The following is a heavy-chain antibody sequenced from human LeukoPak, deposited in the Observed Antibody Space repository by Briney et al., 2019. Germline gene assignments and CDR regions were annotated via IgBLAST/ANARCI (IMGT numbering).Heavy chain of an antibody. CDR3: RKEDGSSRVFDI. J-gene: IGHJ3*02. CDR1: EFRFSYYY. CDR2: FDRGRDGK. D-gene: IGHD2-2*01. Sequence: GGSLRLSCACAEFRFSYYYMAWIRQTPGKGLQRVSFFDRGRDGKAHADSVQGRFTFSRENDKNSLYLLVNSQTAEDTIVYYGRKEDGSSRVFDIWGQGTMVTVSS. V-gene: IGHV3-11*05.